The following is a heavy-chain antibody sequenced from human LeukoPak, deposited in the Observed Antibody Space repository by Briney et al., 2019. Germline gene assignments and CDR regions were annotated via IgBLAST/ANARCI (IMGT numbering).Heavy chain of an antibody. J-gene: IGHJ4*02. CDR3: ARRLTTGGFFDY. V-gene: IGHV3-11*06. CDR2: ISSSSSYT. CDR1: GFTFSDYY. D-gene: IGHD4-11*01. Sequence: PGGSLRLSCAASGFTFSDYYMSWIRQAPGKGLEWVSYISSSSSYTNYADSVEGRFTISRDNAKNSLYLQMNSLRAEDTAMYYCARRLTTGGFFDYWGQGTLVTVSS.